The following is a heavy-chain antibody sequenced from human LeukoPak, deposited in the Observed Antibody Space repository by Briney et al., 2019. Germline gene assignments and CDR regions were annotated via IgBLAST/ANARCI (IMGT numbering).Heavy chain of an antibody. CDR3: ARVGFLEWLLPNPSWYYYYMDV. V-gene: IGHV3-48*04. J-gene: IGHJ6*03. CDR1: GFTFSSYW. D-gene: IGHD3-3*02. Sequence: PGGSLRLSCAASGFTFSSYWMHWVRHAPGKGLEWVSYISSSSSTIYYADSVKGRFTISRDNAKNSLYLQMNSLRAEDTAVYYCARVGFLEWLLPNPSWYYYYMDVWGKGTTVTVSS. CDR2: ISSSSSTI.